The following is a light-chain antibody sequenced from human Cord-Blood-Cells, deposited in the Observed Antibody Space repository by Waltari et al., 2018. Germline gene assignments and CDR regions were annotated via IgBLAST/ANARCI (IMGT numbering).Light chain of an antibody. V-gene: IGLV1-51*02. CDR2: ENN. CDR3: GTWDSSLSAGV. CDR1: SSTIGNNY. Sequence: QSVLTQPPSVSPAPGQKVPLPCSARSSTIGNNYLSWYQQLPGTAPKLLIYENNKRPSGIPDRFSGSKSGTSATLGITGLQTGDEADYYCGTWDSSLSAGVFGTGTKVTVL. J-gene: IGLJ1*01.